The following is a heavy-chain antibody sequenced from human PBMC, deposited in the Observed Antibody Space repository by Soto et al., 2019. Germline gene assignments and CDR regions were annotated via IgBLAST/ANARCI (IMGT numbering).Heavy chain of an antibody. CDR2: IKSKTDGGTT. D-gene: IGHD3-22*01. Sequence: EVQLVESGGGLVKPGGSLRLSCAASGFTFSNAWMSWVRQAPGKGLEWVGRIKSKTDGGTTDYAAPVKGRFTISRDDSKNTLYLQMNSLKTEDTAVYYCTTFVRYDSSESELDYWGQGTLVTVSS. J-gene: IGHJ4*02. V-gene: IGHV3-15*01. CDR1: GFTFSNAW. CDR3: TTFVRYDSSESELDY.